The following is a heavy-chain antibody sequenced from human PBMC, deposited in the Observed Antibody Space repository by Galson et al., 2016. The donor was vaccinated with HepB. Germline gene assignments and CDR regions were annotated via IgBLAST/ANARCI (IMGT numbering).Heavy chain of an antibody. CDR3: ARGFYGSGSYQVFDY. CDR1: GFTFSNYE. CDR2: ISSVLLPYTTI. V-gene: IGHV3-48*03. D-gene: IGHD3-10*01. J-gene: IGHJ4*02. Sequence: SLRLSCAASGFTFSNYEMNWVRQAPGKGLEWVSYISSVLLPYTTIYYPDSVKGRFTISRDNAKKSLFLQMNSLRAEDTAVYYCARGFYGSGSYQVFDYWGQGTLVTVSS.